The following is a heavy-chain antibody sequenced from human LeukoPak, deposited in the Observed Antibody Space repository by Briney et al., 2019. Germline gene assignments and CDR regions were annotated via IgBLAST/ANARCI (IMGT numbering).Heavy chain of an antibody. J-gene: IGHJ4*02. V-gene: IGHV3-64*02. Sequence: GGSLRLSCAASGFTFSTYPMHWVRQAPGKGLEYVSAISSDGIRTYYADSVKGRFTISRDNSKNTLYLQMGSLKIEDMAVYYCARDRGWYDYWGQGTLVTVSS. CDR1: GFTFSTYP. D-gene: IGHD6-19*01. CDR3: ARDRGWYDY. CDR2: ISSDGIRT.